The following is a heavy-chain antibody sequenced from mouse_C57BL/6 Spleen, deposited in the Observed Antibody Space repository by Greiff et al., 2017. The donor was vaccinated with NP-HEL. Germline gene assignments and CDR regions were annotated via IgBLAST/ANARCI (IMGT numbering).Heavy chain of an antibody. J-gene: IGHJ2*01. CDR1: GYTFTDYN. CDR3: AREGVTTVVAKGYFDY. CDR2: INPNNGGT. V-gene: IGHV1-22*01. Sequence: VQLKQSGPELVKPGASVKMSCKASGYTFTDYNMHWVKQSHGKSLEWIGYINPNNGGTSYNQKFKGKATLTVNKSSSTAYMELRSLTSEDSAVYYCAREGVTTVVAKGYFDYWGQGTTLTVSS. D-gene: IGHD1-1*01.